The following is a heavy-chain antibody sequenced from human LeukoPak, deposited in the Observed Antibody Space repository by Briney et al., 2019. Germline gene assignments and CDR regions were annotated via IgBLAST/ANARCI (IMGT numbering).Heavy chain of an antibody. D-gene: IGHD5-24*01. J-gene: IGHJ4*02. V-gene: IGHV4-61*02. CDR1: GGSISSGSYY. Sequence: SETLSLTCAVSGGSISSGSYYWSWIRQPAGKGLEWIGRIYTSGSTNYNPSLKSRVTISVDTSKNQFSLKLSSVTAADTAVYYCARGGDGYNWDYFDYWGQGTLVTVSS. CDR2: IYTSGST. CDR3: ARGGDGYNWDYFDY.